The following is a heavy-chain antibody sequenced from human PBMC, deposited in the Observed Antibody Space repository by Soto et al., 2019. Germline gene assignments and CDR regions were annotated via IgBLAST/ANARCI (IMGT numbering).Heavy chain of an antibody. CDR2: ISYSGIA. Sequence: QVQLQESGPGLVKTSETLSLTCTVSGGSVSSSPYHWNWVRRPPGKGLEWIGHISYSGIASYNPSLRGRVTMSTDTSKNQFSLRLTSVTAADTAVYYCLGSHGGYWGQGTLVTVSS. CDR1: GGSVSSSPYH. V-gene: IGHV4-61*01. CDR3: LGSHGGY. J-gene: IGHJ4*02. D-gene: IGHD2-15*01.